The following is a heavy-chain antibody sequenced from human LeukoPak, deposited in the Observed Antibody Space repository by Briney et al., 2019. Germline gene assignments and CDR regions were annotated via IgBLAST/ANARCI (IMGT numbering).Heavy chain of an antibody. CDR1: GGSISSYY. CDR3: ARCGSSSSLDY. CDR2: INHSGST. Sequence: SETLSLTCTVSGGSISSYYWSWIRQPPGKGLEWIGEINHSGSTNYNPSLKSRVTISVDTSKNQFSLKLSSVTAADTAVYYCARCGSSSSLDYWGQGTLVTVSS. D-gene: IGHD6-6*01. J-gene: IGHJ4*02. V-gene: IGHV4-34*01.